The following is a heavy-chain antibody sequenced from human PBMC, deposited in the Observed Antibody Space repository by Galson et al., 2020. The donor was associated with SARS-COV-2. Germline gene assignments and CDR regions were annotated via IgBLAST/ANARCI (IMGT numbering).Heavy chain of an antibody. Sequence: NSGGSLRLSCAASGFTFSDYYMSWIRQAPGKGLEWVSYISSSGSTIYYADSVKGRFTISRDNAKNSLYLQMNSLRAEDTAVYYCARVGRHDDYFDYWGQGTLVTVSS. J-gene: IGHJ4*02. V-gene: IGHV3-11*04. CDR3: ARVGRHDDYFDY. CDR1: GFTFSDYY. CDR2: ISSSGSTI. D-gene: IGHD1-26*01.